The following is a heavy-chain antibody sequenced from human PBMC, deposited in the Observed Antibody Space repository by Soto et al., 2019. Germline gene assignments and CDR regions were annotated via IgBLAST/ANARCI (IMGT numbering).Heavy chain of an antibody. CDR1: GFTFSSYA. V-gene: IGHV3-23*01. CDR3: AKDHGWYCGGDCYSDFDY. CDR2: ISGSGGST. Sequence: PGGSLRLSCAASGFTFSSYAMSWVRQAPGKGLEWVSAISGSGGSTYYADSVKGRFTISRDNSKNTLYLQMNSLRAEDTAVYYCAKDHGWYCGGDCYSDFDYWGQGTLVTVSS. D-gene: IGHD2-21*02. J-gene: IGHJ4*02.